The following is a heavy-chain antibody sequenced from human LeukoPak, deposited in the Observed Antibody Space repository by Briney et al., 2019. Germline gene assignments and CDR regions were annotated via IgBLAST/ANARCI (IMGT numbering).Heavy chain of an antibody. CDR2: ISGSVGST. CDR1: GFTFSSYA. CDR3: AKAGGSGWYEGYYFDY. V-gene: IGHV3-23*01. D-gene: IGHD6-19*01. J-gene: IGHJ4*02. Sequence: GGSLRLSCAASGFTFSSYAMSWGRQAPGKGLEWVSGISGSVGSTYYADSFKCRFTISRDNSKSTPSLQMSSLRADDTAVYYCAKAGGSGWYEGYYFDYWGQGTLVTVSS.